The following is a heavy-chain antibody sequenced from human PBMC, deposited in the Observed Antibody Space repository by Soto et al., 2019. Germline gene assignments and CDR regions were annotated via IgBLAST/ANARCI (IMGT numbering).Heavy chain of an antibody. CDR1: GYTFTSYG. J-gene: IGHJ4*02. CDR2: ISAYNGNT. CDR3: ASLWEPGSLYYFDY. V-gene: IGHV1-18*01. Sequence: ASVKVSCKASGYTFTSYGISWVRQAPGQGLEWMGWISAYNGNTNYAQKLQGRVTMTTDTSTSTAYMELRSLRSDDTAVYYCASLWEPGSLYYFDYWGQGTLVTVSS. D-gene: IGHD3-10*01.